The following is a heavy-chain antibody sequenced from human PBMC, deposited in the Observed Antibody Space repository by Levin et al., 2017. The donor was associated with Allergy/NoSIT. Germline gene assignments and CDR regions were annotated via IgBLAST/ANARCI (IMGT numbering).Heavy chain of an antibody. Sequence: KSGESLKISCKGSGYSFSNDWIGWVRQMPGKGLEWMGIIYPGDSDTKYSPSFQGQVTFSADKSINTAYLQWNSLKASDTAMYYCARQTGGTTGWYSWFDPWGQGTLVTVSS. CDR1: GYSFSNDW. CDR2: IYPGDSDT. D-gene: IGHD6-19*01. J-gene: IGHJ5*02. V-gene: IGHV5-51*01. CDR3: ARQTGGTTGWYSWFDP.